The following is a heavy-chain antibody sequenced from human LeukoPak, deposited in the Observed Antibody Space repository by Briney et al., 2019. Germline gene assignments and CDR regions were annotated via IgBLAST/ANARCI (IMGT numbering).Heavy chain of an antibody. J-gene: IGHJ4*02. CDR1: GGSFSGYY. V-gene: IGHV4-31*11. CDR3: AREDSSGYNY. D-gene: IGHD3-22*01. CDR2: IYYSGST. Sequence: SSETLSLTCAVYGGSFSGYYWSWIRQHPGKGLEWIGYIYYSGSTYYNPSLKSRVTISVDTSKNQFSLKLSSVTAADTAVYYCAREDSSGYNYWGQGTLVTVSS.